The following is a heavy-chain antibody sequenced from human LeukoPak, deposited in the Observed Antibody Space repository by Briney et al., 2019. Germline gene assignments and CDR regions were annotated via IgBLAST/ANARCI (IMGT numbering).Heavy chain of an antibody. CDR2: FYSGGST. V-gene: IGHV3-66*01. Sequence: GGSLRLSCAASGFAVSSNYMNWVRQAPGKGLEWLSGFYSGGSTDYADSVKGRFTMSRDNSKNTLYLQMNSLRAEDTAVYYCARGRGYSGYDESYPFDYWGQGTLVTVSS. CDR3: ARGRGYSGYDESYPFDY. D-gene: IGHD5-12*01. J-gene: IGHJ4*02. CDR1: GFAVSSNY.